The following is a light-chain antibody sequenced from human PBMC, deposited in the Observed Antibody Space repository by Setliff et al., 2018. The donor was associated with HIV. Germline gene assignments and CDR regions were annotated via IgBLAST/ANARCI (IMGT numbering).Light chain of an antibody. J-gene: IGLJ1*01. CDR1: NSDIGTYDL. CDR2: EVK. CDR3: SSYTTSATYV. Sequence: QSALTQPASVSGSPGQAITISCTGNNSDIGTYDLVSWYQQHPGRAPKLTIFEVKRRPSGVSNRFSGSKSGNTAPLTISGLQAEDEADYYCSSYTTSATYVFGTGTKVTVL. V-gene: IGLV2-14*02.